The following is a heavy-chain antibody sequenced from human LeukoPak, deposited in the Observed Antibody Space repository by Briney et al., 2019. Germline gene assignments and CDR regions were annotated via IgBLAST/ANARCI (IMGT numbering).Heavy chain of an antibody. Sequence: KPGGSLRLSCAASGFSVNTNYMTWVRQAPGKGLEWVSVLYSGGGAYYADSVKDRFTISRDYSQNTLLLQMNSLRPEDTAVYYCARDKLPAPWDGMDVWGQGTTVTVSS. V-gene: IGHV3-66*01. J-gene: IGHJ6*02. CDR2: LYSGGGA. D-gene: IGHD2-2*01. CDR3: ARDKLPAPWDGMDV. CDR1: GFSVNTNY.